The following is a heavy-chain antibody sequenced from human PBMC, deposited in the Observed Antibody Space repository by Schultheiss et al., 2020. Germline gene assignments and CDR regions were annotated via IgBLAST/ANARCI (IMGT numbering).Heavy chain of an antibody. CDR1: GFSFSSYS. J-gene: IGHJ2*01. CDR3: ATMGYFDL. D-gene: IGHD1/OR15-1a*01. CDR2: ISSNGGST. V-gene: IGHV3-64*01. Sequence: GGSLRLSCAASGFSFSSYSMNWVRQAPGKGLEYVSAISSNGGSTYYANSVKGRFTISRDNAKNSLYLQMNSLRAEDTALYYCATMGYFDLWGRGTLVNVSS.